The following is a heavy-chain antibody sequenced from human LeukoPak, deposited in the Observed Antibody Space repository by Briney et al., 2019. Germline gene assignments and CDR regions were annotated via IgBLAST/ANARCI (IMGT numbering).Heavy chain of an antibody. CDR1: GFTFSRSW. D-gene: IGHD6-6*01. CDR2: IRYDGSNK. V-gene: IGHV3-30*02. Sequence: GGSLRLSCVASGFTFSRSWMSWVRQAPGKGLEWVAFIRYDGSNKYYADSVKGRFTISRDNSKNTLYLQMNSLRVEDTAVYYCAKTNGAYSSSPPDYWGQGTLVTVSS. CDR3: AKTNGAYSSSPPDY. J-gene: IGHJ4*02.